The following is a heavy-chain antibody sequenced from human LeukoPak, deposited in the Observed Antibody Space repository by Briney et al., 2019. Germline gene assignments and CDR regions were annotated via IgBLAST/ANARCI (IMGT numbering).Heavy chain of an antibody. CDR2: INHSGST. V-gene: IGHV4-34*01. J-gene: IGHJ4*02. CDR3: ATQGSAGYYRKFDY. D-gene: IGHD3-9*01. CDR1: GGSFSGYY. Sequence: PSETLSLTCAVYGGSFSGYYWSWIRQPPGKGLEWIGEINHSGSTNYNPSLKSRVTISVDTSKNQFSLKLSSVTAADTAVYYCATQGSAGYYRKFDYWGQGTLVTVSS.